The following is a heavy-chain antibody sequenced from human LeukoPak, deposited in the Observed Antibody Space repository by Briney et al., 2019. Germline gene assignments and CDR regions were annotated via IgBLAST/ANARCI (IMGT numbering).Heavy chain of an antibody. CDR3: ARGGVTTWTRPYYFDY. J-gene: IGHJ4*02. D-gene: IGHD4-17*01. CDR2: INPNSGGT. CDR1: GYTFTGYY. Sequence: GASVKVSCKASGYTFTGYYMHWLRQAPGQGLEWMGWINPNSGGTNYAQKFQGRVTMTRDTSISTAHMELSRLRSDDTAVYYCARGGVTTWTRPYYFDYWGQGTLVTVSS. V-gene: IGHV1-2*02.